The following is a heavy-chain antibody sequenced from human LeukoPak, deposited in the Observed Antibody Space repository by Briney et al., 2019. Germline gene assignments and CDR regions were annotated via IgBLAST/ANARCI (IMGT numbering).Heavy chain of an antibody. D-gene: IGHD6-13*01. CDR1: EFTFVRYA. J-gene: IGHJ6*03. Sequence: GGSLRLSCGASEFTFVRYAMNWVRQAPGKGLEWVSYISSSSAKIDYAESVKGRFTISRDNSKNSLYLEMDSLRAEDTAVYYCARDPSYASSWYHYMDVWGKGTTVTVSS. CDR2: ISSSSAKI. V-gene: IGHV3-48*04. CDR3: ARDPSYASSWYHYMDV.